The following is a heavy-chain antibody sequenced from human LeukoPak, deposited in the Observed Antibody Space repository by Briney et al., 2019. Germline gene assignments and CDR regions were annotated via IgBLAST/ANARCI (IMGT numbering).Heavy chain of an antibody. CDR2: IYYSGST. CDR3: ARAKEYTEGITMVRGGLDY. CDR1: GGSISSSSYY. V-gene: IGHV4-39*07. Sequence: PSETLSLTCTVSGGSISSSSYYWGWIRQPPGKGLEWIGSIYYSGSTYYNPSLKSRVTISVDTSKNQFSLKLSSVTAADTAVYYCARAKEYTEGITMVRGGLDYWGQGTLVTVSS. J-gene: IGHJ4*02. D-gene: IGHD3-10*01.